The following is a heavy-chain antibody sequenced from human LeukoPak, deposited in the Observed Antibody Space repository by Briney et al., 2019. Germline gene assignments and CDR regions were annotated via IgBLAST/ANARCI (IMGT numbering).Heavy chain of an antibody. V-gene: IGHV3-48*01. D-gene: IGHD3-16*02. Sequence: PGGSLRLSCAASGFTFSTHGMNWVRQAPGKGLEWVSYIRSSSTIYYADSVKGRFTISRDNSKNTLYLQMNSLRAEDTAVYYCAKDSSLRLGESSFYDYWGQGTLVTVSS. CDR1: GFTFSTHG. CDR3: AKDSSLRLGESSFYDY. CDR2: IRSSSTI. J-gene: IGHJ4*02.